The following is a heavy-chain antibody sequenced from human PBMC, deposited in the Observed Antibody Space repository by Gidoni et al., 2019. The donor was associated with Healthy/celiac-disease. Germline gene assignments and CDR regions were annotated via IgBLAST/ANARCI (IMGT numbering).Heavy chain of an antibody. CDR2: IYYSGST. J-gene: IGHJ4*02. Sequence: QVQLQESGPGLVKPSQTLSLTCTVSGGSISSGGYYWSWIRQHPGKGLEWIGYIYYSGSTYYNPSLKSRVTIAVDTSKNQFSLKLSSVTAADTAVYYCARDENYSNSLDYWGQGTLVTVSS. D-gene: IGHD4-4*01. CDR1: GGSISSGGYY. CDR3: ARDENYSNSLDY. V-gene: IGHV4-31*03.